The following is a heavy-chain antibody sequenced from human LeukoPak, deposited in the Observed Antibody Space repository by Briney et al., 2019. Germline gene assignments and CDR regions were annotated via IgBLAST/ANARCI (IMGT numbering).Heavy chain of an antibody. V-gene: IGHV4-59*12. J-gene: IGHJ5*02. D-gene: IGHD3-22*01. CDR1: GGSISSYY. Sequence: SETLSLTCTVSGGSISSYYWSWIRQPPGKGLEWIGYIYYSGSTNYNPSLKSRVTMSVEKSKNQFSLKLSSVTAADTAVYYCARAGYYYDSSGYYLIDRWGQGTLVTVSS. CDR3: ARAGYYYDSSGYYLIDR. CDR2: IYYSGST.